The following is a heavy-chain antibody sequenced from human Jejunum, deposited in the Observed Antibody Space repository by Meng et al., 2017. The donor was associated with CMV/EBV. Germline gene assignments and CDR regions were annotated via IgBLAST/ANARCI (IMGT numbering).Heavy chain of an antibody. D-gene: IGHD1-26*01. CDR2: INAYNGDT. Sequence: VQVVPSGGEVKKPGASVKVSCKASGYTFTNYGITWVRQAPGQGLEWMGWINAYNGDTNYAQTLQGRVTMTTDTSTSTAYMELRSLRSDDTAVYYCARVEVGITSGDYWGQGALVTVSS. CDR1: GYTFTNYG. J-gene: IGHJ4*02. V-gene: IGHV1-18*01. CDR3: ARVEVGITSGDY.